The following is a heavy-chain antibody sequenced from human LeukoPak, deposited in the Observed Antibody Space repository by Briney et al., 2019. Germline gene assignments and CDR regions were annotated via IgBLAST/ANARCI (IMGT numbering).Heavy chain of an antibody. J-gene: IGHJ4*02. V-gene: IGHV3-23*01. CDR1: GFTFGSYA. D-gene: IGHD3-3*02. CDR3: AKDRIFGVVTNFDY. CDR2: ISGSGGST. Sequence: PGGSLRLSCAASGFTFGSYAMSWVRQAPGKGLEWVSAISGSGGSTYYADSVKGRFTISRDNSKNTLYLQMNSLRAEDTAVYYCAKDRIFGVVTNFDYWGQGTLVTVSS.